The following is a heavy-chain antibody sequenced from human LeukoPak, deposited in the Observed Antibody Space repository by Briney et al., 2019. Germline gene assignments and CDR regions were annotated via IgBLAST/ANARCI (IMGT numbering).Heavy chain of an antibody. V-gene: IGHV3-33*01. J-gene: IGHJ6*02. CDR1: GFTFSSYS. Sequence: GGSLRLSCAASGFTFSSYSMHWVRQAPGKGLEWVAVIWYDGSNKYYADSVKGRFTISRDNSKNTLYLQMNSLRAEDTAVYYCATPGPTSEDYYGMDVRGQGTTVTVSS. CDR2: IWYDGSNK. CDR3: ATPGPTSEDYYGMDV.